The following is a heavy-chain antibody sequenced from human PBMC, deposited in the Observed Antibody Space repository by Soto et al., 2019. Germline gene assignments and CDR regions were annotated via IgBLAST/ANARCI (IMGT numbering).Heavy chain of an antibody. Sequence: PGQSLTISFKASRYSFISYWISWIRHMPGKGLEWMGRIDPSDSYTNYSPSFQGHVTISADKSISTAYLQWSSLKASDTAMYYCSAGPGLGSSKTTHRWGGGTLFTV. CDR1: RYSFISYW. V-gene: IGHV5-10-1*01. J-gene: IGHJ4*02. CDR3: SAGPGLGSSKTTHR. D-gene: IGHD6-13*01. CDR2: IDPSDSYT.